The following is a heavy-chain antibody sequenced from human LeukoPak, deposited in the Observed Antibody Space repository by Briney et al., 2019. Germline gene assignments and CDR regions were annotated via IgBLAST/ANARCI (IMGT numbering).Heavy chain of an antibody. V-gene: IGHV1-69*04. Sequence: GASVKVSCKASGYTFTSYGISWVRQAPGQGLEWMGRIIPILGIANYGQKFQGRVTITADKSTSTAYMELSSLRSEDTAVYYCARGQQSGSYYDAFDIWGQGTMVTVSS. CDR1: GYTFTSYG. CDR3: ARGQQSGSYYDAFDI. D-gene: IGHD1-26*01. CDR2: IIPILGIA. J-gene: IGHJ3*02.